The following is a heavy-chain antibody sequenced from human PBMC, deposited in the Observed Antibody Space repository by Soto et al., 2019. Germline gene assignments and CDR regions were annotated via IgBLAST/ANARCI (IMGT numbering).Heavy chain of an antibody. Sequence: GGSLRLSCAASGFTFSNYGMHWVRQAPGKGLEWVAVISYDGSNKYYADSVKGRFTISRDNSKNTLYLQMNSLRAEDTAVYYCAKDGLRYCSSTSCYDYFDSWGQGTLVTVSS. CDR1: GFTFSNYG. CDR2: ISYDGSNK. V-gene: IGHV3-30*18. CDR3: AKDGLRYCSSTSCYDYFDS. J-gene: IGHJ4*02. D-gene: IGHD2-2*01.